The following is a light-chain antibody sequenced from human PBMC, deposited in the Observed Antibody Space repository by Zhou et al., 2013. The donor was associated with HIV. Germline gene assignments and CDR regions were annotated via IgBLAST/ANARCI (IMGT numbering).Light chain of an antibody. Sequence: QSALTQPPSASGSPGQSVTISCTGTSSDIGGYDFVSWYQQHPGKAPKLMIYEVNKRPSGVPDRFSGSKSANTASLTVSGLQAGDEADYYCSSYAGSNNVIFGGGTKLTV. CDR3: SSYAGSNNVI. J-gene: IGLJ2*01. CDR1: SSDIGGYDF. CDR2: EVN. V-gene: IGLV2-8*01.